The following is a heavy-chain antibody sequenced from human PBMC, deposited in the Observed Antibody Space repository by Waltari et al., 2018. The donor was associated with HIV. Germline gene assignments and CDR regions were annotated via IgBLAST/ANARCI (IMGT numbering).Heavy chain of an antibody. CDR3: AREPFYGGNSPY. CDR1: GFPFSSYS. D-gene: IGHD4-17*01. V-gene: IGHV3-21*01. CDR2: ISSSSSYI. Sequence: EVQLVESGGGLVKPGGSLRLSCAASGFPFSSYSMNWRRQAPGKGLEWVSSISSSSSYIYYADSVKGRFTISRDNAKNSLYLQMNSLRAEDTAVYYCAREPFYGGNSPYWGQGTLVTVSS. J-gene: IGHJ4*02.